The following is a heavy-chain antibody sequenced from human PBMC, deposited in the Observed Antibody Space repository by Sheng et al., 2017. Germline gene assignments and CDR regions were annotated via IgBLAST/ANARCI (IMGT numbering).Heavy chain of an antibody. J-gene: IGHJ5*02. V-gene: IGHV4-39*07. Sequence: QLQLQESGPGLVKPSETLSLTCTVSGGSISSSSYYWGWIRQPPGKGLEWIGSIYYSGSTYYNPSLKSRVTISVDTSKNQFSLKLSSVTAADTAVYYCERDRYFGVATHNWFDPWGQGTLVTVSS. CDR2: IYYSGST. D-gene: IGHD3-3*01. CDR1: GGSISSSSYY. CDR3: ERDRYFGVATHNWFDP.